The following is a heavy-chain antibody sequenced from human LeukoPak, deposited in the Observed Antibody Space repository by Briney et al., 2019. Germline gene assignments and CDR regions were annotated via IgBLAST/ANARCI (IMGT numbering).Heavy chain of an antibody. V-gene: IGHV4-30-2*01. Sequence: SQTLSLTCTVSGGSISSGGYYWSWIRQPPGKGLEWIGYIYHSGSTYYNPSLKSRVTISVDRSKNQFSLKLSSVTAADTAVYYCARSSRRDGYNYHYWGQGTLVTVSS. CDR1: GGSISSGGYY. D-gene: IGHD5-24*01. CDR2: IYHSGST. CDR3: ARSSRRDGYNYHY. J-gene: IGHJ4*02.